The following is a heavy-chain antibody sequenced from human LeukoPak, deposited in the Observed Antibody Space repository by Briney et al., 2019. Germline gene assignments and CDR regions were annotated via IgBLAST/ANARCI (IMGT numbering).Heavy chain of an antibody. J-gene: IGHJ4*02. CDR1: GGSISSYY. Sequence: PSETLSLTCTVSGGSISSYYWSWIRQPPGKGLEWIGYIYYSGSTNYNPSLKSRVTISVDTSKNQFSLKLSSVTAADTAVYYCARSDYSNSWGHFDYWGQGTLVTVSS. D-gene: IGHD4-11*01. CDR2: IYYSGST. V-gene: IGHV4-59*01. CDR3: ARSDYSNSWGHFDY.